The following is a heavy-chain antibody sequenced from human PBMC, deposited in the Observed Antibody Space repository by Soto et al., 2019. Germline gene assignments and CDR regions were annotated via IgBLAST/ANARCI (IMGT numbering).Heavy chain of an antibody. CDR3: ARARHSGSYYYYYYGMDV. V-gene: IGHV1-2*04. J-gene: IGHJ6*02. CDR2: INPNSGGT. D-gene: IGHD1-26*01. Sequence: QVQLVQSGAEVKKPGASVKVSCKASGYTFTGYYMHWVRQAPGQGLEWMGWINPNSGGTNNAQKFQGWVTMTRDTSISTAYMELSRLRSDDTAVYYCARARHSGSYYYYYYGMDVWGQGTTVTVSS. CDR1: GYTFTGYY.